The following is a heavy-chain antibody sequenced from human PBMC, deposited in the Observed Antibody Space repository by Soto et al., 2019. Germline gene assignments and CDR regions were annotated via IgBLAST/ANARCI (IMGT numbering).Heavy chain of an antibody. D-gene: IGHD5-18*01. CDR2: IYYSGST. V-gene: IGHV4-59*01. CDR1: GVSISSYY. Sequence: SETLSLTCTVSGVSISSYYWSWIRQPPGKGLEWIGYIYYSGSTNYNPSLKSRVTISVDTSKNQFSLKLSSVTAADTAVYYCARAPDTAMVTQFDYWGQETLVTFPS. CDR3: ARAPDTAMVTQFDY. J-gene: IGHJ4*02.